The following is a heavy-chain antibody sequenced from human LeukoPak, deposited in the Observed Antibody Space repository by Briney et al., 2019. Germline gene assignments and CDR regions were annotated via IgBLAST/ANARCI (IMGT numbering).Heavy chain of an antibody. V-gene: IGHV3-7*04. J-gene: IGHJ6*02. Sequence: SGGSLRLSCAASGFTISSHWMRWVRQAPGKGLEWVATINEDGSQKWFVDSVKGRYTVSRDNAKNSLYLHMDSLRAEDTAVYYCGRRGLRSIPAMDVWGQGNTVTDSS. D-gene: IGHD4-17*01. CDR3: GRRGLRSIPAMDV. CDR2: INEDGSQK. CDR1: GFTISSHW.